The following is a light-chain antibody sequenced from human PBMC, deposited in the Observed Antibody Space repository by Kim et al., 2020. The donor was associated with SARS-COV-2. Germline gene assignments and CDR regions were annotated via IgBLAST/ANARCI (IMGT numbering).Light chain of an antibody. CDR3: CSYVGSYSWV. CDR1: SRDVGGYNY. Sequence: GQSVTISCTGTSRDVGGYNYVSWYQQHPGKAPKLMIYDVSKRPSGVPDRFSGSKSGNTASLTISGLQAEDEADYYCCSYVGSYSWVFGGGTQLTVL. CDR2: DVS. J-gene: IGLJ3*02. V-gene: IGLV2-11*01.